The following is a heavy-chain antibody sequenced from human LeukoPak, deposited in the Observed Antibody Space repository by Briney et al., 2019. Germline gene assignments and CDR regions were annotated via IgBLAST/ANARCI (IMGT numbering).Heavy chain of an antibody. J-gene: IGHJ3*02. V-gene: IGHV3-23*01. CDR3: ARSQARGLVRKAFDT. CDR2: ISGSGGST. Sequence: GGSLRLSCAASGFTFSSYAMSWVHQAPGKGLEWVSAISGSGGSTYYADSVKGRFTISRDNSKNTLYLQMNSLRAEDTAVYYCARSQARGLVRKAFDTWGQGTMVTVSS. CDR1: GFTFSSYA. D-gene: IGHD6-19*01.